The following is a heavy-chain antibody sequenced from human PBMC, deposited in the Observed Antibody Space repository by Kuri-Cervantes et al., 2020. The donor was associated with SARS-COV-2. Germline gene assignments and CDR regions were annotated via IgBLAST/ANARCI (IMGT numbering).Heavy chain of an antibody. CDR1: GGSISSYY. Sequence: SETLSLTCTVSGGSISSYYWSWIRQPAGKGLEWIGRIYTSGSTNYNPSLQSRITMSVDTSKNQFSLKLISVTAADKAVYYCARQMMSSITSFGLVITRNCVDPWGQGTLVTVSS. V-gene: IGHV4-4*07. D-gene: IGHD3-3*01. J-gene: IGHJ5*02. CDR3: ARQMMSSITSFGLVITRNCVDP. CDR2: IYTSGST.